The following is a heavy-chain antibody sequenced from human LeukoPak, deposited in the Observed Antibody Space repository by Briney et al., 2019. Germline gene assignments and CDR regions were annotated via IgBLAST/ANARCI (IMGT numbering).Heavy chain of an antibody. Sequence: GGSLRLSCTASGFTFDDYAMHWVRQAPGKGLEWVSGISWNSDKIDYADSVKGRFSISRDNAKNSLYLQMNSLRAEDTALYYCAKDDDGDYRTCYFDYWGQGTLVTVS. CDR3: AKDDDGDYRTCYFDY. V-gene: IGHV3-9*01. D-gene: IGHD4-17*01. CDR1: GFTFDDYA. CDR2: ISWNSDKI. J-gene: IGHJ4*02.